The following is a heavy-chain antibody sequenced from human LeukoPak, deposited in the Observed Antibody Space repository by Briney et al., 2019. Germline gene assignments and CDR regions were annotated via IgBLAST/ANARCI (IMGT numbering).Heavy chain of an antibody. CDR2: INHSGST. Sequence: ASETLSLTCAVYGGSFSGYYWSWIRQPPGKGLEWIGEINHSGSTNYNPSLKSRVTISVDTSKNQFSLKLSSVTAADTAVYYCARGGDILTGYYLFDPWGQGTLVTVSS. J-gene: IGHJ5*02. CDR3: ARGGDILTGYYLFDP. CDR1: GGSFSGYY. D-gene: IGHD3-9*01. V-gene: IGHV4-34*01.